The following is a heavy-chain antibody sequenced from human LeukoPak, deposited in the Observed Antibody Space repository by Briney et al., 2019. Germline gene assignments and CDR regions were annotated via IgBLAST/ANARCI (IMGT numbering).Heavy chain of an antibody. CDR3: ASLSAFRGYSYGSLDY. D-gene: IGHD5-18*01. Sequence: SETLSLTCAVYGGSFSGYYWSWIRQPPGKGLEWIGEINHSGSTNYNPSLKSRVTISVDTSKNQFSLKLSSVTAADTAVYYCASLSAFRGYSYGSLDYWGQGTLVTVSS. CDR2: INHSGST. J-gene: IGHJ4*02. V-gene: IGHV4-34*01. CDR1: GGSFSGYY.